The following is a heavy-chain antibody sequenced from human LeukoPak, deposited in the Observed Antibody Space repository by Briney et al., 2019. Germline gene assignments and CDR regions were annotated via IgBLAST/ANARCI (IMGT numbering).Heavy chain of an antibody. D-gene: IGHD1-1*01. CDR3: ARALTTLTYEGY. CDR1: GFTFGDYA. V-gene: IGHV3-21*01. J-gene: IGHJ4*02. CDR2: ISGSNSYI. Sequence: GGSLRLSCTASGFTFGDYAMSWIRQAPGKGLEWISSISGSNSYIFYADSVKGRFTVSRDNAKDSLYLQMNSLRAEDTAVYYCARALTTLTYEGYWGQGTLVTVSS.